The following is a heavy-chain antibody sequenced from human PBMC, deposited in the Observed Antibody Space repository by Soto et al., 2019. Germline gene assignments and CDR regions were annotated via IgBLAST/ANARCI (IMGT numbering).Heavy chain of an antibody. D-gene: IGHD7-27*01. CDR1: GDSVSSNNAA. Sequence: SQTLSLTCAISGDSVSSNNAAWNWIRQSPSRGLEWLGRRYYRSNWYADYAVSVKSRININPDTSKNQFSLQLNSVTSEDTAVYYCARDSQSPNPYYFDYWGQGTLVTVSS. J-gene: IGHJ4*02. CDR3: ARDSQSPNPYYFDY. V-gene: IGHV6-1*01. CDR2: RYYRSNWYA.